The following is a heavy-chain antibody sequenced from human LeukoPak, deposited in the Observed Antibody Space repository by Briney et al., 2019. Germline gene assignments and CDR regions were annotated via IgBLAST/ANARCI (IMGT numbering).Heavy chain of an antibody. CDR1: GFTFSSYA. CDR3: AKMDYYDSSGYPPVDY. J-gene: IGHJ4*02. CDR2: ISGSGGST. V-gene: IGHV3-23*01. Sequence: GGSLRLSCAASGFTFSSYAMSWVRQAPGKGLEWVSAISGSGGSTYYADPVEGRFTISRDNSKNTLYLQMNSLRAEDTAVYYCAKMDYYDSSGYPPVDYWGQGTLVTVSS. D-gene: IGHD3-22*01.